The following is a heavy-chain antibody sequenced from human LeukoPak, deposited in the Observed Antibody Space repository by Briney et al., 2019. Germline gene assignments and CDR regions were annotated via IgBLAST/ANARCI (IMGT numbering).Heavy chain of an antibody. CDR1: GYTFTGYY. J-gene: IGHJ4*02. CDR2: MNPNSGNT. D-gene: IGHD5-12*01. V-gene: IGHV1-8*02. Sequence: ASVKVSCKASGYTFTGYYMHWVRQATGQGLEWMGWMNPNSGNTGYAQKFQGRVTMTRNTSISTAYMELSSLRSEDTAVYYCATDVDIVATTDYWGQGTLVTVSS. CDR3: ATDVDIVATTDY.